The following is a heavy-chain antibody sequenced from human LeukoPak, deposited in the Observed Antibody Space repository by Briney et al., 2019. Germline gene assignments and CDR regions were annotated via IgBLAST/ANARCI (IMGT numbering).Heavy chain of an antibody. Sequence: GGSLRLSCAASGFTFSSYEMNWVRQAPGKGLEWVSYISSSGSTIYYADSVKGRFTISRDNSKNTMYPQMNSLRAEDTAVYYCAKRIQSAMAMGYWGQGTLVTVSS. D-gene: IGHD5-18*01. CDR3: AKRIQSAMAMGY. J-gene: IGHJ4*02. CDR2: ISSSGSTI. CDR1: GFTFSSYE. V-gene: IGHV3-48*03.